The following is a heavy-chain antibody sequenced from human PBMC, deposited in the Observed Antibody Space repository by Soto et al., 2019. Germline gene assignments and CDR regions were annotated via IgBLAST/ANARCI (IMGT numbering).Heavy chain of an antibody. J-gene: IGHJ4*02. V-gene: IGHV1-69*02. CDR1: GGTFSSYT. Sequence: QVQLVQSGAEVKKPGSSVKVSCKASGGTFSSYTISWVRQAPGQGLEWMGRIIPILGIANYAQKFQGRVTTTADKSTSTAYMGLSSLRSEDTAVYYCARDPGRGGSGSYDDYWGQGTLVTVSS. CDR2: IIPILGIA. D-gene: IGHD3-10*01. CDR3: ARDPGRGGSGSYDDY.